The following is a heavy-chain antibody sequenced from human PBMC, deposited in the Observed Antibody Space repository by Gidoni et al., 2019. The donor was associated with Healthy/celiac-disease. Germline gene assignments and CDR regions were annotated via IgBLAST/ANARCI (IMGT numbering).Heavy chain of an antibody. D-gene: IGHD3-22*01. J-gene: IGHJ4*02. CDR2: ISWNSGSI. Sequence: EVQLVESGGGLVQPGRSLRLSCAASGFTFDDYAMHWVRQAPGKGLEWVSGISWNSGSIGYADSVKGRFTISRDNAKNSLYLQMNSLRAEDTALYYCAKARMYYYDSSGVNWGQGTLVTVSS. V-gene: IGHV3-9*01. CDR3: AKARMYYYDSSGVN. CDR1: GFTFDDYA.